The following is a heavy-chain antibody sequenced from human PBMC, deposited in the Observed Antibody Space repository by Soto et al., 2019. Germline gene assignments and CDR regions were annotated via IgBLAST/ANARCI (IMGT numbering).Heavy chain of an antibody. CDR3: ARHGYNYGGGYFAY. V-gene: IGHV3-66*04. CDR1: GVTVSSNY. Sequence: EVQLVESGGGLVQPGGSLRLSCAASGVTVSSNYMSWVRQAPGKGLEWVSVIYSGGSTYYADSVKGRFTISRDNSKNTLYLQMTSLRAEDTAVYYGARHGYNYGGGYFAYWGQGTLVTVSS. CDR2: IYSGGST. D-gene: IGHD5-18*01. J-gene: IGHJ4*02.